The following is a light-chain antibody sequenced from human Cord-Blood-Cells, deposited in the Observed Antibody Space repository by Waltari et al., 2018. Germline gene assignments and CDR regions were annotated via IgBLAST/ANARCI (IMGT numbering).Light chain of an antibody. J-gene: IGLJ1*01. CDR3: SSYTSSSTPYV. CDR1: SSDVGGYNY. Sequence: QSALTQPASVSGPPGQSITISCTGTSSDVGGYNYVPWYQQHPGKAPTLMIYDVSKRPSGVSNRFSGSKSGNTASLTISGLQAEDEADYYCSSYTSSSTPYVFGTGTKVTVL. CDR2: DVS. V-gene: IGLV2-14*01.